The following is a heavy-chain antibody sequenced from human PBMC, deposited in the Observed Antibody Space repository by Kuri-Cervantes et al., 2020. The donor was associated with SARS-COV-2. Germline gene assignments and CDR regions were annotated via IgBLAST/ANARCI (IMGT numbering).Heavy chain of an antibody. J-gene: IGHJ4*02. Sequence: SETLSLTCTVSGGSINNYYWSWIRQPPGKGLEWIGYIYDSANTNYNTSLRSRVTRSVDTSKNQVSLKLTSVTAADTAVYFCARVGVRSYGVLDYWGQGTLVTVSS. V-gene: IGHV4-59*01. CDR1: GGSINNYY. CDR3: ARVGVRSYGVLDY. CDR2: IYDSANT. D-gene: IGHD5-18*01.